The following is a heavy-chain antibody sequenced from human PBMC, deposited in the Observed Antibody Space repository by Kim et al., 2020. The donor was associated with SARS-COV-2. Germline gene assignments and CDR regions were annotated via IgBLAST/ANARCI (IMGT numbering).Heavy chain of an antibody. Sequence: SETLSLTCTVSGGSISSSSYYWGWIRQPPGKGLEWIGSIYYSGSTYYNPSLKSRVTISVDTSKNQFSLKLSSVTAADTAVYYCARDPFMSYDSSGYPTYYFDYWGQGTLVTVSS. CDR3: ARDPFMSYDSSGYPTYYFDY. CDR1: GGSISSSSYY. D-gene: IGHD3-22*01. CDR2: IYYSGST. V-gene: IGHV4-39*07. J-gene: IGHJ4*02.